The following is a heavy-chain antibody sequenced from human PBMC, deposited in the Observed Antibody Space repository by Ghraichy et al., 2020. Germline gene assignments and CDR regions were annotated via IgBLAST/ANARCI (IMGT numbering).Heavy chain of an antibody. CDR2: ISYDGSNK. Sequence: GESLNISCAASGFTYSSHGMHWVRQAPGKGLEWVAVISYDGSNKYYADSVKGRFTISRDNSKNTLYLQMNSLRAEDTAVYYCAKDQRVVVPAAIGALDIWGQGTMVTVSS. CDR3: AKDQRVVVPAAIGALDI. J-gene: IGHJ3*02. D-gene: IGHD2-2*02. CDR1: GFTYSSHG. V-gene: IGHV3-30*18.